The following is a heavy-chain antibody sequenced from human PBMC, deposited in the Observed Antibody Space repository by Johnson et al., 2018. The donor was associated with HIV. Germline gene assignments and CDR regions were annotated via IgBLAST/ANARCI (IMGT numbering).Heavy chain of an antibody. D-gene: IGHD5-18*01. V-gene: IGHV3-66*01. CDR2: IYSGDTT. CDR1: GFTFSNYA. J-gene: IGHJ3*02. CDR3: ARAYSYGVFDI. Sequence: VLLVESGGGLVQPGGSLRLSCAASGFTFSNYAMNWVRQAPGKGLEWVSVIYSGDTTYYADSVKDRFTISRDNSKNTLYLQMNSLRAEDTALYYCARAYSYGVFDIWGQGTMVTVSS.